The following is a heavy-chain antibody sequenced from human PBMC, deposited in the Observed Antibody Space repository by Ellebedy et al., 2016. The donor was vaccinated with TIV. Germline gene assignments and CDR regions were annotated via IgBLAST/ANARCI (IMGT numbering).Heavy chain of an antibody. V-gene: IGHV3-7*04. D-gene: IGHD5-18*01. J-gene: IGHJ4*02. Sequence: GESLKISCAASGFTFSNYWMSWVRQAPGKGLEWVAHIKKDESEKYYVDSVKGRFTISRDDSKNTLYLEVNSLRVEETAVYYCAREMLGGGYSFVTDHWGQGTLVTVSS. CDR1: GFTFSNYW. CDR2: IKKDESEK. CDR3: AREMLGGGYSFVTDH.